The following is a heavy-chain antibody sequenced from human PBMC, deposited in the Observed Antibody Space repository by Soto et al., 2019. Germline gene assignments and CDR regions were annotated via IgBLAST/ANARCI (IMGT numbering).Heavy chain of an antibody. V-gene: IGHV4-34*01. D-gene: IGHD3-10*01. CDR1: GGSFSGYY. CDR3: ASPYVYYGSGSSGDY. CDR2: INHSGST. Sequence: SETLSLTCAVYGGSFSGYYWSWIRQPPGKGLEWIGEINHSGSTNYNPSLKSRVTISVDTSKNQFSLKLSSVTAADTAVYYCASPYVYYGSGSSGDYWGQGALVTVS. J-gene: IGHJ4*02.